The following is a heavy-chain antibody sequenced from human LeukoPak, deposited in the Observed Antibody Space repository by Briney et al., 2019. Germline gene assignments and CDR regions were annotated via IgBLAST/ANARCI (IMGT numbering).Heavy chain of an antibody. D-gene: IGHD2-8*01. J-gene: IGHJ4*02. V-gene: IGHV4-39*07. Sequence: SETLSLTCTVSGGSISSSSYYWGWIRQPPGKGLEWIGSIYYSGSTYYNPSLKSRVTISVDTSKNQFSLKLSSVTAADTAVYYCARDGLTVLGNYWGQGTLVTVSS. CDR1: GGSISSSSYY. CDR2: IYYSGST. CDR3: ARDGLTVLGNY.